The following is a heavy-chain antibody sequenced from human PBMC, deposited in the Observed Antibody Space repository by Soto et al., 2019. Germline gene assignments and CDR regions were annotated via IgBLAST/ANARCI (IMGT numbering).Heavy chain of an antibody. CDR2: INHSGST. V-gene: IGHV4-34*01. CDR1: GGSFSGYY. D-gene: IGHD1-1*01. Sequence: SETLSLTCAVYGGSFSGYYWSWIRQPPGKGLEWIGEINHSGSTNYNPSLKSRVTISVDTSKNQFSLKLSSVTAADTAVYYCARGSSWPTTGTTGENFDYWGQGTLVTVSS. CDR3: ARGSSWPTTGTTGENFDY. J-gene: IGHJ4*02.